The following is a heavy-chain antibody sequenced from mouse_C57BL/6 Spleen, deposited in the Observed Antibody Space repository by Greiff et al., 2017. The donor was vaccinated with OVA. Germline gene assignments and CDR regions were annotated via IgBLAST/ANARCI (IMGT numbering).Heavy chain of an antibody. Sequence: ESGPGLVKPSQSLSLTCSVTGYSITSGYYWNWIRQFPGNKLEWMGYISYDGSNNYNPSLKNRISITRDTSKNQFFLKLNSVTTEDTATYYCAREGDSSGPAWFAYWGQGTLVTVSA. D-gene: IGHD3-2*02. CDR1: GYSITSGYY. J-gene: IGHJ3*01. CDR2: ISYDGSN. CDR3: AREGDSSGPAWFAY. V-gene: IGHV3-6*01.